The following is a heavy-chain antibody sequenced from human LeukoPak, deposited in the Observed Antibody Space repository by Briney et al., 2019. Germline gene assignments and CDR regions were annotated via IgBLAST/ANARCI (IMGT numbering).Heavy chain of an antibody. J-gene: IGHJ4*02. Sequence: PGGSLRLSCAASGFTFSRCAMDWVRQAPGKGLGWVSSISGGGETTYYADSAKGRFTISRDNSQNTLYLQMNSLRAEDTAVYYCARDYADYVGYFFFDYWGQGTLVTVSS. V-gene: IGHV3-23*01. CDR1: GFTFSRCA. CDR2: ISGGGETT. CDR3: ARDYADYVGYFFFDY. D-gene: IGHD4-17*01.